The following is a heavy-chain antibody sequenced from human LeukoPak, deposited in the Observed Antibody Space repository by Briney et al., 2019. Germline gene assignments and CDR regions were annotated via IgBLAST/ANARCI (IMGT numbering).Heavy chain of an antibody. CDR3: AKRSGSGGPFDY. V-gene: IGHV1-46*01. Sequence: ASVKVSCKASGYTFTSYYMHWVRQAPGQGLEWMGIINPSGGSTSYAQKFQGRVTMTRDMSTSTVYMELSSLRAEDTAVYYCAKRSGSGGPFDYWGQGILVTVSS. D-gene: IGHD3-10*01. CDR2: INPSGGST. J-gene: IGHJ4*02. CDR1: GYTFTSYY.